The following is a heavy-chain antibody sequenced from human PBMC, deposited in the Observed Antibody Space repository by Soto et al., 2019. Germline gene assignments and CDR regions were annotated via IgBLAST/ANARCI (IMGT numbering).Heavy chain of an antibody. V-gene: IGHV3-23*01. CDR2: ISGSGGST. CDR3: AKFVRGATGYFDL. D-gene: IGHD3-10*01. CDR1: GFTFSSYA. Sequence: GGSLRLSCAASGFTFSSYAMSWVRQAPGKGLEWVSAISGSGGSTYYADSVKGRFTISRDNSENTLYLQMNSLRAEDTAVYYCAKFVRGATGYFDLWGRGTLVTVSS. J-gene: IGHJ2*01.